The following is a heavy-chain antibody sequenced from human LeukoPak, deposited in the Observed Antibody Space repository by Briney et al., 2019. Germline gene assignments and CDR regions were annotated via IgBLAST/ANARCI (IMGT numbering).Heavy chain of an antibody. J-gene: IGHJ4*02. Sequence: PGGSLRLSCAASGFTFSDYYMTWIRQAPGKGLEWVSYISSSGSTIYYADSVKGRFTISRDNAKNSLYLQMNSLRAEDMALYYCAKDIDSGFSGTPCYFDYWGQGTLVTVSS. D-gene: IGHD2/OR15-2a*01. CDR3: AKDIDSGFSGTPCYFDY. V-gene: IGHV3-11*01. CDR1: GFTFSDYY. CDR2: ISSSGSTI.